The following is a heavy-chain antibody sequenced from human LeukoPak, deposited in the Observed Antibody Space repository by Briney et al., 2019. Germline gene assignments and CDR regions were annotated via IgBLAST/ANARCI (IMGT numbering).Heavy chain of an antibody. CDR2: ISGSGGST. J-gene: IGHJ3*02. D-gene: IGHD3-22*01. V-gene: IGHV3-23*01. CDR1: GFTFSSYA. Sequence: AGGSLRLSCAASGFTFSSYAMSWVRQAPGKGLEWVSAISGSGGSTHYADSVKGRFTISRDNSKNTLYLQMNSLRAEDTAVYYCASTYYYDSSGPLAFDIWGQGTMVTVSS. CDR3: ASTYYYDSSGPLAFDI.